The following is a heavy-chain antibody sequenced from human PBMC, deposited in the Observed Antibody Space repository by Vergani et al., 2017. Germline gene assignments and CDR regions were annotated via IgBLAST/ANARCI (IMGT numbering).Heavy chain of an antibody. D-gene: IGHD6-6*01. J-gene: IGHJ4*02. Sequence: EVQLVESGGGLVQPGGSLNLSCAASGFTFSGSAMHWVRQASGKGLEWVGRIRSKANSYATAYAASVKGRFTISRDDSKNTAYLQMNSLKTEDTAVYYCTSKGSSSGYWGQGTLVTVSS. CDR2: IRSKANSYAT. V-gene: IGHV3-73*02. CDR1: GFTFSGSA. CDR3: TSKGSSSGY.